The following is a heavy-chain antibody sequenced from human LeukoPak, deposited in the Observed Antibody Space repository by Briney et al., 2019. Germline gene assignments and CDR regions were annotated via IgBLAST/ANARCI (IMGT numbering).Heavy chain of an antibody. CDR3: AKNRGGSYYSGSDY. CDR1: GFTFSSYA. Sequence: GGSLRLSCAASGFTFSSYAMDWVRQAPGKGLEWVSAVRGSDAGTSYADSVKGRFTVSRDNSKNTLYLQMNSLRAEDTAVYYCAKNRGGSYYSGSDYWGQGTLVTVSS. D-gene: IGHD1-26*01. CDR2: VRGSDAGT. J-gene: IGHJ4*02. V-gene: IGHV3-23*01.